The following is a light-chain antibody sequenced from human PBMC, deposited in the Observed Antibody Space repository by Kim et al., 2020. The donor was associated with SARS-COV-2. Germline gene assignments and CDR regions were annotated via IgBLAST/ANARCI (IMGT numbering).Light chain of an antibody. J-gene: IGKJ4*01. CDR1: QSINAY. V-gene: IGKV1-39*01. Sequence: SVGDRVSITCRARQSINAYLNWYQQKPGKAPKLLIYAASTLRTGGPSRFSGSGSGTDFTLTITSLQPEDFATDYCQQSHTAPLLTFGGGTKVDIK. CDR2: AAS. CDR3: QQSHTAPLLT.